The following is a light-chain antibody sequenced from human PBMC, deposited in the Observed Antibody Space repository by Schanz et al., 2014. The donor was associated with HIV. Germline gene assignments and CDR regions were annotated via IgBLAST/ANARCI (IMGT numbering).Light chain of an antibody. CDR3: CSYAGRWEVV. J-gene: IGLJ2*01. Sequence: QSALTQPRSVSGSPGQSVTISCTGTSSDVGGYNYVSWYQQHPGKAPKVMIYDVSKRPSGVPDRFSGSKSGNTASLIISGLQAEDEADYYCCSYAGRWEVVFGGGTKLTVL. CDR2: DVS. CDR1: SSDVGGYNY. V-gene: IGLV2-11*01.